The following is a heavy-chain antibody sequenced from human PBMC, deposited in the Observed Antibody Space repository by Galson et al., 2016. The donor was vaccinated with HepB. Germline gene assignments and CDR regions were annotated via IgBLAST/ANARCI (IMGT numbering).Heavy chain of an antibody. V-gene: IGHV3-11*06. J-gene: IGHJ5*02. CDR3: ARDRTARAAVDL. CDR2: ISNSGVNT. D-gene: IGHD6-13*01. CDR1: GFTFSTYY. Sequence: SLRLSCAASGFTFSTYYMSWVRQAPGRGLEWVAYISNSGVNTHYAGSVNGRFTISRDDAKNSLFLQTNSLRGEDTALYYCARDRTARAAVDLWGQGTLVTVSS.